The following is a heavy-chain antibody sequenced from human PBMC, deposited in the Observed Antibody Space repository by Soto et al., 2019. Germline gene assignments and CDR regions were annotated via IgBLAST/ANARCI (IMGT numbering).Heavy chain of an antibody. Sequence: ASVKVSCKASGYTSADFGISWVRQAPGQGLEWMGWVSGKNGASNPAPKVQGRITMTLDTSTGVSYMALRSLRSDDTAIYYCVRDQKYFRVNGNWFDSWGQGTLVTVSS. CDR1: GYTSADFG. CDR3: VRDQKYFRVNGNWFDS. D-gene: IGHD2-2*01. V-gene: IGHV1-18*04. J-gene: IGHJ5*01. CDR2: VSGKNGAS.